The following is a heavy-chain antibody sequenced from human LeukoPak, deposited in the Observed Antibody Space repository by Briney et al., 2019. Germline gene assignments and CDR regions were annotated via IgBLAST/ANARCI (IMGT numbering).Heavy chain of an antibody. D-gene: IGHD5-18*01. Sequence: PGGSLRLSCAASGFTFSSYGMHWVRQAPGEGLEWVAVIWYDGSNKYYADSVKGRFTISRDNSKNTLYLQMNSLRAEDTAVYYCARGGDTAASDYWGRGTLVTVSS. CDR3: ARGGDTAASDY. J-gene: IGHJ4*02. V-gene: IGHV3-33*01. CDR2: IWYDGSNK. CDR1: GFTFSSYG.